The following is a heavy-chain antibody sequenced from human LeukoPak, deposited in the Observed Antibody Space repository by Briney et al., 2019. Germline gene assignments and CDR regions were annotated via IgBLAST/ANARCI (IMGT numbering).Heavy chain of an antibody. CDR3: ARRCSSTSCLQY. Sequence: GGSLRLSCAASGFTFSSYCMNWVRQAPGKGLEWVSSISSSSNYIYYADSVKGRFTISRDNAKNSLYLQMNSLRAEDTAVYYCARRCSSTSCLQYWGQGTLVTVSS. V-gene: IGHV3-21*01. J-gene: IGHJ4*02. D-gene: IGHD2-2*01. CDR1: GFTFSSYC. CDR2: ISSSSNYI.